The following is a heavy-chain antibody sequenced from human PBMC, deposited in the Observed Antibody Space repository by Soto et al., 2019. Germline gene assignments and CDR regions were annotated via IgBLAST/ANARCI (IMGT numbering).Heavy chain of an antibody. V-gene: IGHV3-48*01. CDR1: GFTFSSYS. D-gene: IGHD6-13*01. Sequence: EVQLVESGGGLVQPGGSLRLSCAASGFTFSSYSMNWVRQAPGKGLEWVSYISSSSSTIYYADSVKGRFTIPRDTAKNSLYLQMNSLRAEDTAVYYCARHPERIADIGWFDPWGQGTLVTVSS. CDR3: ARHPERIADIGWFDP. CDR2: ISSSSSTI. J-gene: IGHJ5*02.